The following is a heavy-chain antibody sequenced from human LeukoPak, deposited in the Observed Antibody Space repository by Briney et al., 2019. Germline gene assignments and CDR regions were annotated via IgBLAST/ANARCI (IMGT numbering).Heavy chain of an antibody. Sequence: GASVKVSCKASGYTFTGYYMHWVRQAPGQGLEWMGIINPSGGSTSYAQKFQGRVTMTRDMSTSTVYMELSSLRSDDTAVYYCARDDGLGEYLDYWGQGTLVTVSS. CDR2: INPSGGST. CDR1: GYTFTGYY. D-gene: IGHD3-10*01. V-gene: IGHV1-46*01. J-gene: IGHJ4*02. CDR3: ARDDGLGEYLDY.